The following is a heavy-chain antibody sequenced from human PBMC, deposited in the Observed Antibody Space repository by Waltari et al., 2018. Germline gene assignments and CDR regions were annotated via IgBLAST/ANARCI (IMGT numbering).Heavy chain of an antibody. J-gene: IGHJ4*02. CDR3: ARSTHYYDPAARQPDY. D-gene: IGHD3-22*01. V-gene: IGHV3-48*01. Sequence: EGHLVESGGGMVQPGGSLRLSCAASGFTFSAYAMIWVSQAPGRGLGWISYVASTGSLTYSADSVKCRFTISRDNAKNSLSLQMDSLRAEDTAVYYCARSTHYYDPAARQPDYWGQGTLVTVSS. CDR1: GFTFSAYA. CDR2: VASTGSLT.